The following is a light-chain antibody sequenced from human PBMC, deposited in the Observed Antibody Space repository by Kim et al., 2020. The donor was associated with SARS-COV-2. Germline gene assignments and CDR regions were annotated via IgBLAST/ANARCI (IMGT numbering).Light chain of an antibody. V-gene: IGKV1-17*03. CDR3: LQYADYPVT. J-gene: IGKJ5*01. Sequence: ASVRDTVTLTCRASRGISNLLAWFQQKPGRVPKRLIYDASSLQSGVPSRFSGSGSGTEFTLTISSLQPEDFATYYCLQYADYPVTFGQGTRLEIK. CDR2: DAS. CDR1: RGISNL.